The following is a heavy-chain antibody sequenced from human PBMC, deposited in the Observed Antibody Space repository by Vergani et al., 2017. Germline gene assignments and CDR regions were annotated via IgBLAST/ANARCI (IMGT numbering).Heavy chain of an antibody. CDR3: AKDWLGYCSSTSCHAFDI. CDR2: ISYDGSNK. CDR1: GFTFSSYA. Sequence: QVQLVESGGGVVQPGRSLRLSCAASGFTFSSYAMHWVRQAPGKGLEWVAVISYDGSNKYYADSVKGRFTISRDNSKNTLYLQMNSLRAEDTAVYYCAKDWLGYCSSTSCHAFDIWGQGTMVTVSS. J-gene: IGHJ3*02. D-gene: IGHD2-2*01. V-gene: IGHV3-30-3*01.